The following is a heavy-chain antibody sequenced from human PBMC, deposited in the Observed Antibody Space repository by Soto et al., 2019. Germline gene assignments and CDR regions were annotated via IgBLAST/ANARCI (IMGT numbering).Heavy chain of an antibody. Sequence: GESLKISCQGSQDIFTSNWIGWLRQMPGKGLGWMGVIYPDDSDVKYNPSFQGQVTISVDKSISTAYLQWSRLRDSDTAMYFCARHGVSFGPFDYWGQGTPVTVSS. CDR3: ARHGVSFGPFDY. V-gene: IGHV5-51*01. J-gene: IGHJ4*02. D-gene: IGHD3-3*01. CDR2: IYPDDSDV. CDR1: QDIFTSNW.